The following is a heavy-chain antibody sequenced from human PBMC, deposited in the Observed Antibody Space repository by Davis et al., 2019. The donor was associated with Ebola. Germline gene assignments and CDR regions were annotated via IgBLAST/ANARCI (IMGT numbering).Heavy chain of an antibody. CDR3: ARESPVAGTYFDY. J-gene: IGHJ4*02. V-gene: IGHV4-4*02. CDR2: IYHSGST. D-gene: IGHD6-19*01. Sequence: MPSETLSLTCAVSGGSISSSSWSSWARHPPGKGLEWIGEIYHSGSTNYNPSLKSRVTISVDKSKNQFSLKLSSVTAADTAVYYCARESPVAGTYFDYWGQGTLVTVSS. CDR1: GGSISSSSW.